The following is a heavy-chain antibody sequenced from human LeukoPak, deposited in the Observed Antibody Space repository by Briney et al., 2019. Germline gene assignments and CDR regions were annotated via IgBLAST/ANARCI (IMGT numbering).Heavy chain of an antibody. J-gene: IGHJ4*02. V-gene: IGHV3-30*18. D-gene: IGHD3-3*01. CDR1: GFTFGSYA. CDR2: ISYDGSNK. CDR3: AKVYYDFWSGYYDY. Sequence: GRSLRLSCAASGFTFGSYAMHWVRQAPGKGLEWVAVISYDGSNKYYADSVKGRFTISRDNSKNTLYLQMSSLRAEDTAVYYCAKVYYDFWSGYYDYWGQRTLVTVSS.